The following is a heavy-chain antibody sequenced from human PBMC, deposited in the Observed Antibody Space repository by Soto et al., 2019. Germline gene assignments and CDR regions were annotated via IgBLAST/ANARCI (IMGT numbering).Heavy chain of an antibody. CDR3: AHRGYGDYPRDNWFDP. J-gene: IGHJ5*02. D-gene: IGHD4-17*01. CDR2: MYWNDDK. CDR1: GFSLSTGGRG. Sequence: QITLKESGPTLVKPTQALTLTCSFSGFSLSTGGRGVGWIRQPPGKALEWVALMYWNDDKRFSPSLRSRLTITKDTSKNQVVLTMTNVDPGDTATYYCAHRGYGDYPRDNWFDPWGQGTLVTVSS. V-gene: IGHV2-5*01.